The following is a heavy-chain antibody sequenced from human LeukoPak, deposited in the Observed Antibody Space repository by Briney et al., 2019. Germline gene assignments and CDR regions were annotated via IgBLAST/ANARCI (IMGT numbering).Heavy chain of an antibody. CDR2: INSNSGGT. J-gene: IGHJ6*02. Sequence: ASVKVSHMPSGDTSSTYYTHLVRQAPGQGLEWMGWINSNSGGTKYVQKFQGRLTMTRGTSISTAYMELSRLTSDDTAVYYCARVGGRIGALYAMDVWG. CDR1: GDTSSTYY. CDR3: ARVGGRIGALYAMDV. V-gene: IGHV1-2*02. D-gene: IGHD3-16*01.